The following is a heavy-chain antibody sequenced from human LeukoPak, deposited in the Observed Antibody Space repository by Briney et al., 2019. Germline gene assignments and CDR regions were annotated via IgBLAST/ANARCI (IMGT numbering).Heavy chain of an antibody. CDR2: IYYSGST. CDR1: GGSFSSHY. CDR3: ARDYSSSSGYYYYYMDV. D-gene: IGHD6-6*01. Sequence: KPSETLSLTCTVPGGSFSSHYWSWIRQPPGKGLEWIGYIYYSGSTNYNPSLKGRVTISVDTSKNQFSLKLSSVTAADTAVYYCARDYSSSSGYYYYYMDVWGKGTTVTVSS. V-gene: IGHV4-59*11. J-gene: IGHJ6*03.